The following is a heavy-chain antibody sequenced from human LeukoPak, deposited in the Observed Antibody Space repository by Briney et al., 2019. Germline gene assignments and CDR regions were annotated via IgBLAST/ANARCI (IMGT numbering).Heavy chain of an antibody. V-gene: IGHV3-23*01. CDR1: GFTFSSYA. CDR2: ISGSGGST. CDR3: AKTGARSTSFLYWLDP. D-gene: IGHD2-2*01. Sequence: GGSLRLSCAASGFTFSSYAMSWVRQAPGKGLEWVSAISGSGGSTYYADSVKGRFTISRDNSKNTLYLQMNSLRAEDTAVYYCAKTGARSTSFLYWLDPWGQGTLVTVSS. J-gene: IGHJ5*02.